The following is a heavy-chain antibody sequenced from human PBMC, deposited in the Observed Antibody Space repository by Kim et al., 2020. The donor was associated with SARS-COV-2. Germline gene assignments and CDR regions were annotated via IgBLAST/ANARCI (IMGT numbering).Heavy chain of an antibody. CDR3: ARGRNYDILTGYYDFDP. Sequence: SETLSLTCTVSGGSISSYYWSWIRQPPGKGLEWIGYIYYSGSTNYNPSLKSRVTISVDTSKNQFSLKLSSVTAADTAVYYCARGRNYDILTGYYDFDPWGQGTLVTVSS. CDR1: GGSISSYY. J-gene: IGHJ5*02. D-gene: IGHD3-9*01. V-gene: IGHV4-59*01. CDR2: IYYSGST.